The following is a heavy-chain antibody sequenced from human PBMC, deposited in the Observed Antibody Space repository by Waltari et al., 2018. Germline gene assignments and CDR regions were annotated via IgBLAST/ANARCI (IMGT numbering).Heavy chain of an antibody. J-gene: IGHJ4*02. V-gene: IGHV4-61*02. D-gene: IGHD6-19*01. Sequence: QVQLQESGPGLVKPSQTLSLTGTVHAGATRSGSYYSCWIRQPAGTGLEWIGRIDTSGSTNYNPSLKSRVTISVDTSKNQFSLKLSSVTAADTALYYCASQLIDSGRDYWGQGTLVTVSS. CDR2: IDTSGST. CDR1: AGATRSGSYY. CDR3: ASQLIDSGRDY.